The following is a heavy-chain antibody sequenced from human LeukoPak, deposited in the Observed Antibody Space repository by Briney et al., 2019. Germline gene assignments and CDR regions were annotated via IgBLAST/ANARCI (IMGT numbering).Heavy chain of an antibody. V-gene: IGHV4-59*01. J-gene: IGHJ4*02. D-gene: IGHD3-10*01. CDR3: ARTAKYYYGSETYYFFDY. CDR1: GGSISRYY. CDR2: ISYTGST. Sequence: PSETLSLTCTVSGGSISRYYWSWIRQPPGKGVEWIGYISYTGSTTYNSSLKSRVTISLDTSQNQFSLKLTSVSPADTAVYYCARTAKYYYGSETYYFFDYWGQGTLVTVSS.